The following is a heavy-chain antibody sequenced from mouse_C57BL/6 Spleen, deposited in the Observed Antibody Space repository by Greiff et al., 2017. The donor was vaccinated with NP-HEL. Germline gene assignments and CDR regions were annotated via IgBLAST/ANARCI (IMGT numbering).Heavy chain of an antibody. D-gene: IGHD2-1*01. CDR1: GFTFSDYG. CDR2: ISSGSSNN. V-gene: IGHV5-17*01. CDR3: ARESDGNWGFAY. J-gene: IGHJ3*01. Sequence: EVQVVESGGGLVKPGGSLKLSCAASGFTFSDYGMHWVRQAPEKGLEWVASISSGSSNNYYADKVKGRFTISRDNAKNTLFLQMTSLRSEDTAMYCCARESDGNWGFAYWGQGTLVTVSA.